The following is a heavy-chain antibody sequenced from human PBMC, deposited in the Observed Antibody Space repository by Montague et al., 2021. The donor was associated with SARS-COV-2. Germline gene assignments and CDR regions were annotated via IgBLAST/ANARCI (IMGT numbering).Heavy chain of an antibody. CDR2: VNYTGST. V-gene: IGHV4-59*01. Sequence: SETLSLTCEVSGGSISSYYWSWIRKSPGKGLEWIGYVNYTGSTKYNPSLKTRVTLSLDTPKKHCSLKLKSVTAADTAVYYCARAQNTCFIANCVNYFEVWGLGALVTVSS. CDR1: GGSISSYY. J-gene: IGHJ4*02. CDR3: ARAQNTCFIANCVNYFEV. D-gene: IGHD1-1*01.